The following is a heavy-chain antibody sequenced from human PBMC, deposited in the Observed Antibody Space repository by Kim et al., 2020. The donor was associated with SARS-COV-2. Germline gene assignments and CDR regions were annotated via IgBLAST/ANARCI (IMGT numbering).Heavy chain of an antibody. Sequence: SETLSLTCTVSGASISSDGYYWSWIRQHPGKGLEWIGYIYNTGRTPYNPSLSSRVIISVDRSKNQFSLELSSVTAADTAVYFCARWIDFWGQGILVTVS. CDR1: GASISSDGYY. J-gene: IGHJ4*02. CDR2: IYNTGRT. CDR3: ARWIDF. V-gene: IGHV4-31*03.